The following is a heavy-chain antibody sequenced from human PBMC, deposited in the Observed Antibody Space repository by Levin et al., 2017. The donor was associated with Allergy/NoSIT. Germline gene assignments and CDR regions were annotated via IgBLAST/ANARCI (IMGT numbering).Heavy chain of an antibody. Sequence: ASVKVSCKASGYTFSRVGINWVRQAPGQGLEWMVFFLSSFFPSFSSPPLPCRVTMTADTSTSTAYMELRSLRSDDTAVYYCAAWISLVRGVPKNYFDYWGQGTLVTVSS. D-gene: IGHD3-10*01. CDR1: GYTFSRVG. V-gene: IGHV1-18*04. CDR3: AAWISLVRGVPKNYFDY. CDR2: FLSSFFPS. J-gene: IGHJ4*02.